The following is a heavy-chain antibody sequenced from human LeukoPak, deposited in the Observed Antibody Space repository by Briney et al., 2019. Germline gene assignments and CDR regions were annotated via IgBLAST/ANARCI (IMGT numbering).Heavy chain of an antibody. CDR3: AREGSLYDSGNHYLSWFDP. J-gene: IGHJ5*02. CDR2: INPNSGGT. D-gene: IGHD3-22*01. CDR1: GYTFTGYY. V-gene: IGHV1-2*02. Sequence: ASVKVSCKASGYTFTGYYMHWVRQAPGQGLEWMGWINPNSGGTNYAQNLQDRVTMTTDTSTATAYMELRSLRSDDTAVYYCAREGSLYDSGNHYLSWFDPWGQGTLVTVSS.